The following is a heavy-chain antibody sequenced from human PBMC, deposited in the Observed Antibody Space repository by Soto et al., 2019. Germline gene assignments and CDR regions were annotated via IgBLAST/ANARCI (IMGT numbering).Heavy chain of an antibody. CDR3: ASDLAVARIDY. D-gene: IGHD6-19*01. V-gene: IGHV1-18*01. J-gene: IGHJ4*02. CDR1: GYTFTSYG. Sequence: QVQLVQPGAEVKKPGASVKVSCKASGYTFTSYGISWVRQAPGQGLEWMGWIRAYNGNTKYAQKLEGRVTMTTDTSTSTAYTELRSLRSEDTAVYYGASDLAVARIDYWGQGTLVTVSS. CDR2: IRAYNGNT.